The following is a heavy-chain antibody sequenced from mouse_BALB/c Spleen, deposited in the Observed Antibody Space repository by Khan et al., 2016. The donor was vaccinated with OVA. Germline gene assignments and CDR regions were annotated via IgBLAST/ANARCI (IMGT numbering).Heavy chain of an antibody. CDR3: ARTARIKY. CDR2: ISYSGST. Sequence: EVMLLESGPGLVKPSQSLSLTCTVTGYSITSGYGWNWIRQFPGNKLEWMGYISYSGSTNYNPSLKSRISITRDTSKNQFFLQLNSVTTEDTATYYCARTARIKYWGQGTTLTVSS. D-gene: IGHD1-2*01. V-gene: IGHV3-2*02. J-gene: IGHJ2*01. CDR1: GYSITSGYG.